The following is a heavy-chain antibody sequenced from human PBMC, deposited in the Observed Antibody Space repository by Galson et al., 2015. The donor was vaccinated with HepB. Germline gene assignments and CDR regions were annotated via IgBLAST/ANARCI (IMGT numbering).Heavy chain of an antibody. CDR3: TTDYYYGSGSYYILDY. D-gene: IGHD3-10*01. CDR2: ISSSGSTI. Sequence: SLRLSCAASGFTFSDYYMSWIRQAPGKGLERVSYISSSGSTIYHADSVKGRFTISRDDSKNTLYLQMNSLKTEDTAVYYCTTDYYYGSGSYYILDYWGQGTLVTVSS. CDR1: GFTFSDYY. J-gene: IGHJ4*02. V-gene: IGHV3-11*01.